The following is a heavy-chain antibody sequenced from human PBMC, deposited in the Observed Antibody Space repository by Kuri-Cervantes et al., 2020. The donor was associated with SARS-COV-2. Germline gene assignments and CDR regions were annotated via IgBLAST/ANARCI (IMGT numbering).Heavy chain of an antibody. D-gene: IGHD5-24*01. CDR1: GGSFSGYY. CDR3: ARREMATMSFDY. V-gene: IGHV4-34*01. Sequence: SETLSLTCAVYGGSFSGYYWSWIRQPPGKGLEWIGEINYSGGTNYNPSLKSRVTISVDTSKNQFSLKLSSVTAADTAVYYCARREMATMSFDYWGQGTLVTVSS. J-gene: IGHJ4*02. CDR2: INYSGGT.